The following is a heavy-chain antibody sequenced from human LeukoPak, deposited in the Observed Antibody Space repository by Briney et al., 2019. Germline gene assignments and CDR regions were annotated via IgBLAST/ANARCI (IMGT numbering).Heavy chain of an antibody. Sequence: SETLSLTCTVSGGSISSYYWSWIRQPAGKGLEWIGRIYTSGSTNYNPSLKSRVTMSVDTSKNQFSLKLSSVTAADTAVYYCARTRYCDSTSCFPWDWFDPWGQGTLVTVSS. J-gene: IGHJ5*02. CDR2: IYTSGST. CDR1: GGSISSYY. CDR3: ARTRYCDSTSCFPWDWFDP. D-gene: IGHD2-2*01. V-gene: IGHV4-4*07.